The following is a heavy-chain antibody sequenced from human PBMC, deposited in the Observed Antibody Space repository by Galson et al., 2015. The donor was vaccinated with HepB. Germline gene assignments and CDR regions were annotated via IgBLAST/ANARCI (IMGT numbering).Heavy chain of an antibody. CDR1: GFTFSSYA. Sequence: SLRLSCAASGFTFSSYAMHWVRQAPGKGLEWVAVISYDGSKKYFADSVKGRFTISRDNSKNTLYLQMNSLRAEDTAVYFCAKVGKDDYGDLHFDYWGQGTLVTVSS. V-gene: IGHV3-30*18. CDR3: AKVGKDDYGDLHFDY. D-gene: IGHD4-17*01. J-gene: IGHJ4*02. CDR2: ISYDGSKK.